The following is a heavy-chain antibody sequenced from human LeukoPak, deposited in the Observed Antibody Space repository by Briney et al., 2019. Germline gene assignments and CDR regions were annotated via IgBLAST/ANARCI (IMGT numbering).Heavy chain of an antibody. Sequence: PSETLSLTCTVSGGSISSYYWSWIRQPPGKGLEWIGYIYYSGSTNYNPSLKSRVTISVDTSKNQFSLKLSSMTAADTAVDYCASLGADHYWGQGTLVTVSS. J-gene: IGHJ4*02. CDR1: GGSISSYY. CDR3: ASLGADHY. D-gene: IGHD1-26*01. V-gene: IGHV4-59*01. CDR2: IYYSGST.